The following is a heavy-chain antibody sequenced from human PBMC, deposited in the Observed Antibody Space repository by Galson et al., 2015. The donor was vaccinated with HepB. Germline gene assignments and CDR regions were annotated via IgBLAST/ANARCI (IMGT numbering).Heavy chain of an antibody. V-gene: IGHV3-33*06. CDR2: IWYDGSNK. D-gene: IGHD3-9*01. CDR1: GFTFSSYG. Sequence: SLRLSCAASGFTFSSYGMHWVRQAPGKGLEWVAVIWYDGSNKYYADSVKGRFTISRDNSKNTLYLQMNSLRAEDTAVYYCAKEGGYDIPNFQHWGQGTLVTVSS. CDR3: AKEGGYDIPNFQH. J-gene: IGHJ1*01.